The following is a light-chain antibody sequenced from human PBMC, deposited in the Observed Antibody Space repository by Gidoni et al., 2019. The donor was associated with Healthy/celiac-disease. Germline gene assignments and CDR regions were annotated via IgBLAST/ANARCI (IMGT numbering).Light chain of an antibody. J-gene: IGKJ2*01. Sequence: IQLTPSPSSLSASVGDRVTITCRASQSISSYLNWYQQKPGKAPKLLIYAASSLQSGVPSRFSGSGSGTDFTLTISSLQPEDFATYYCQQSYSTPPHFGQGTKLEIK. CDR3: QQSYSTPPH. CDR1: QSISSY. CDR2: AAS. V-gene: IGKV1-39*01.